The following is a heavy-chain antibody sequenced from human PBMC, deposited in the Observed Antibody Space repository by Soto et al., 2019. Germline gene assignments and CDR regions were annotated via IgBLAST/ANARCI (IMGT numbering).Heavy chain of an antibody. CDR3: AKDGSHNFDY. J-gene: IGHJ4*02. V-gene: IGHV3-30*18. Sequence: QVQLVESGGGVVQPGRSLRLSCAASGVTFSHYAMHWVRQAPGKGLEWVALMSYDGSNEYYADSVKGQFTISRDNSKNTLYLQMNSLRAEDTAVYYCAKDGSHNFDYWGQGTLVTVSS. CDR1: GVTFSHYA. D-gene: IGHD1-26*01. CDR2: MSYDGSNE.